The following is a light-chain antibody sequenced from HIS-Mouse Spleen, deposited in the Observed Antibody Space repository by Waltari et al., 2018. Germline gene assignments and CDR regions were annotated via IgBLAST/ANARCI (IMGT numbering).Light chain of an antibody. CDR2: EGS. V-gene: IGLV2-23*03. CDR3: CSYAGSSTFVVV. CDR1: SSDVGSYNL. Sequence: QSALTQPASVSGSPGQSITISCTGTSSDVGSYNLVSWYHQHPGKAPKLMIYEGSKRPSGVFNRFSGSKSGNTASLTSSGLQAEDEADYYCCSYAGSSTFVVVFGGGTKLTVL. J-gene: IGLJ2*01.